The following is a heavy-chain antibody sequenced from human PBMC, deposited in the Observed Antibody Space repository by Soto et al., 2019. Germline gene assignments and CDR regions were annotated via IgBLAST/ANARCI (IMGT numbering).Heavy chain of an antibody. CDR2: IKQDGSEK. CDR1: GFTFSSYW. V-gene: IGHV3-7*01. CDR3: ARAPGYSSSSEYFDY. J-gene: IGHJ4*02. D-gene: IGHD6-6*01. Sequence: GGSLRLSCAASGFTFSSYWMSWVRQAPGKGLEWVANIKQDGSEKYYVDSVKGRFTISRDNAKNSLYLQMNSLRAEDTAVYYCARAPGYSSSSEYFDYWGQGTLVTVSS.